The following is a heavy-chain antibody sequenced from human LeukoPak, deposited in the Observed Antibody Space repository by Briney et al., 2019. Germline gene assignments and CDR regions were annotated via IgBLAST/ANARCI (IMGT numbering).Heavy chain of an antibody. CDR1: GFTFSSYW. V-gene: IGHV3-30*18. Sequence: PGGSLRLSCAASGFTFSSYWMSWVRQAPGKGLEWVAVISYDGSNKYYADSVKGRFTISRDNSKNTLYLQMNSLRAEDTAVYYCAKASIVGATNDFEDYWGQGTLVTVSS. J-gene: IGHJ4*02. CDR2: ISYDGSNK. D-gene: IGHD1-26*01. CDR3: AKASIVGATNDFEDY.